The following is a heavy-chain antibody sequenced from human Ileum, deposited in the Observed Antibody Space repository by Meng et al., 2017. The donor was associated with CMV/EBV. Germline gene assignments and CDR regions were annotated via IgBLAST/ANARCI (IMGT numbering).Heavy chain of an antibody. CDR2: INPSGGST. D-gene: IGHD4-23*01. Sequence: SGYTFTGYYMHWVRQAPGQGLEWMGIINPSGGSTSYAQKFQGRVTMTRDTSTSTVYMELSSLRSEDTAVYYCARAGYGGNSENWFDPWGQGTLVTVSS. J-gene: IGHJ5*02. CDR1: GYTFTGYY. CDR3: ARAGYGGNSENWFDP. V-gene: IGHV1-46*01.